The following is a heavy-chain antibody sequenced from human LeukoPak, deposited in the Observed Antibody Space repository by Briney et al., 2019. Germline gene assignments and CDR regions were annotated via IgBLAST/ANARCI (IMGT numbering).Heavy chain of an antibody. CDR1: GFTFSSYG. Sequence: EAGRSLRLSCAASGFTFSSYGMHWVRQAPGKGLEWVAFIRYDGSNKYYADSEKGLFTISRDNSKNTLYLQMNSLRAEDTAVYYCAKDQGGSYYGTRFDYWGQGTLVTVSS. CDR2: IRYDGSNK. V-gene: IGHV3-30*02. J-gene: IGHJ4*02. CDR3: AKDQGGSYYGTRFDY. D-gene: IGHD1-26*01.